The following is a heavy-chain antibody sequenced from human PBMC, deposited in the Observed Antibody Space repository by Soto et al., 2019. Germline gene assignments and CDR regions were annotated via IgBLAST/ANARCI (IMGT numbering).Heavy chain of an antibody. D-gene: IGHD3-22*01. V-gene: IGHV4-59*08. CDR2: IYYSGST. CDR3: ARRAYDSSGYLGWYFDY. J-gene: IGHJ4*02. Sequence: PSETLALTFTVSGGSISSYYWSWIRQPPGKGLEWIGYIYYSGSTNYSPSLKSRVTISVDTSKNQFSLRLSSVTAADTAVYYCARRAYDSSGYLGWYFDYWGQGTLVTVSS. CDR1: GGSISSYY.